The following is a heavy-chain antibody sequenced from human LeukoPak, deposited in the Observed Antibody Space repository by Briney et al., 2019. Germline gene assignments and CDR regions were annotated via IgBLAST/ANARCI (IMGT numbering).Heavy chain of an antibody. Sequence: GGSLRLSCAASGFTFSSYWMHWVRQAPGKGLVWVSRINTDGSSTSYADSVKGRFTISGDNAKNTLYLQMNSLRAEDTAVYYCARAVRGTVQLGYWGQGTLVTVSS. J-gene: IGHJ4*02. CDR3: ARAVRGTVQLGY. V-gene: IGHV3-74*01. CDR1: GFTFSSYW. CDR2: INTDGSST. D-gene: IGHD1-1*01.